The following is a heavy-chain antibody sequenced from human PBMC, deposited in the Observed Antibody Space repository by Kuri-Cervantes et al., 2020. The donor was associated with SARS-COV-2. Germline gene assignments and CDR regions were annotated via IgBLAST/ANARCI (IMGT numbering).Heavy chain of an antibody. CDR2: IYTSGST. CDR3: ASSRASMITFGGVIDNFDY. Sequence: SETLSLTCTVSGGSISSGSYYWSWIRQPAGKGLEWIGRIYTSGSTNYSPSLKSRVTISVDTSKNQFSLKLSSVTAADTAVYYCASSRASMITFGGVIDNFDYWGQGTLVTVSS. V-gene: IGHV4-61*02. J-gene: IGHJ4*02. CDR1: GGSISSGSYY. D-gene: IGHD3-16*02.